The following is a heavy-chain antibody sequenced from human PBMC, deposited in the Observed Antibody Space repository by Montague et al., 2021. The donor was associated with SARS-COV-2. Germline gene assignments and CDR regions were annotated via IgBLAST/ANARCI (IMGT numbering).Heavy chain of an antibody. CDR1: GDSISRCHYF. Sequence: SETLSLTCSVSGDSISRCHYFWAWIRQPPGMGLVWFGCIYFTGKTYYHPSLKSRVTISIDTSKNHFSLRLSSVTAADSAVFYCARWGLNNAFDIWGLGTMITISS. V-gene: IGHV4-39*02. J-gene: IGHJ3*02. CDR2: IYFTGKT. CDR3: ARWGLNNAFDI. D-gene: IGHD1/OR15-1a*01.